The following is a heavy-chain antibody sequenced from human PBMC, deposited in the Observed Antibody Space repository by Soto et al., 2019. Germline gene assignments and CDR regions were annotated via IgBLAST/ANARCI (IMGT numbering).Heavy chain of an antibody. D-gene: IGHD2-2*02. CDR2: IIPILGIA. V-gene: IGHV1-69*02. Sequence: QVQLVQSGAEVKKPGSSVKVSCKASGGTFSSYTISWVRQAPGQGLEWMGRIIPILGIANYAQKFQGRVTITADKSTSTAYRELSSLRSEDKAVYYCAMEYCSSTSCYRDYWGQGTLVTVSS. CDR1: GGTFSSYT. J-gene: IGHJ4*02. CDR3: AMEYCSSTSCYRDY.